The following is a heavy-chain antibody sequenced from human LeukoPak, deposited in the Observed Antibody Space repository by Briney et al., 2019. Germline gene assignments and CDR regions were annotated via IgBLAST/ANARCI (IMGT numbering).Heavy chain of an antibody. CDR2: IYYGGST. CDR1: GGSISTSSYY. D-gene: IGHD6-19*01. J-gene: IGHJ5*02. Sequence: SETLSLTCSVSGGSISTSSYYWGWVRQPPGKGLEWIGNIYYGGSTYYNPPLKSRVTISVDTSKNQFSLKLSSVTAADTAVYYCARLGIAVAGIRWFDPWGQGTLVTVSS. CDR3: ARLGIAVAGIRWFDP. V-gene: IGHV4-39*01.